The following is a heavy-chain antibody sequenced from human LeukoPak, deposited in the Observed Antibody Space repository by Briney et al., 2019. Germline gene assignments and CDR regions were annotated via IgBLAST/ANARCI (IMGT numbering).Heavy chain of an antibody. J-gene: IGHJ3*01. CDR2: IYYSGST. CDR1: GGSISSYY. Sequence: SETLSLTCTVSGGSISSYYWSWIRQPPGKGLEWIGYIYYSGSTNYNPSLKSRVTISVDTSKNQFSLKLSSVTAADTAVYYCARTSSSNWYNERGAFDVWGQGTMVTVSS. V-gene: IGHV4-59*13. CDR3: ARTSSSNWYNERGAFDV. D-gene: IGHD6-13*01.